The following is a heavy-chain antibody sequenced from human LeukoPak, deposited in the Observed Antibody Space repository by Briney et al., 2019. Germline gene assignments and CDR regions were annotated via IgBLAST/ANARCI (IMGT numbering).Heavy chain of an antibody. CDR3: ARGPPYDFWSARGYSYYYMDV. CDR1: GYTFTNYD. CDR2: MNPNSGNT. Sequence: GASVKVSCKASGYTFTNYDINWVRQATGQGLEWMGWMNPNSGNTGYAQKFQDRVTMTRDTSISTAYMELSSLRSEDTAVYYCARGPPYDFWSARGYSYYYMDVWGKGTTVTVSS. J-gene: IGHJ6*03. V-gene: IGHV1-8*01. D-gene: IGHD3-3*01.